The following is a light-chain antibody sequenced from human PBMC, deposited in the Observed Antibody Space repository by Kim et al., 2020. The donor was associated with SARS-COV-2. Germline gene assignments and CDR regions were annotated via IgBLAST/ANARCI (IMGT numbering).Light chain of an antibody. V-gene: IGKV1-27*01. J-gene: IGKJ1*01. Sequence: DIQLTQSPSSLSASIGDRVTITCRASQDIANSLAWYQQKPGKVPQVLIYAAATLQSGVPSRFSGSGSGTEFTLTIGSLQTEDVATYDCQKYNSAPWTFDPGTKVDIK. CDR3: QKYNSAPWT. CDR1: QDIANS. CDR2: AAA.